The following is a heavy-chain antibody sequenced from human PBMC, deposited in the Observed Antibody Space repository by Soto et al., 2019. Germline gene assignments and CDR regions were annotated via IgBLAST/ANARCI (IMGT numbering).Heavy chain of an antibody. CDR1: EYSLTNSY. CDR2: INFNSGGT. D-gene: IGHD3-10*01. Sequence: GASVKVSCKASEYSLTNSYVHWVRQAPGQGLEWMGWINFNSGGTNYAQMFQGRVTMTRDTSTTTAYMELTSLRSDDMAVYYCARGSTTAVDYWGQGALVTVSS. V-gene: IGHV1-2*02. J-gene: IGHJ4*02. CDR3: ARGSTTAVDY.